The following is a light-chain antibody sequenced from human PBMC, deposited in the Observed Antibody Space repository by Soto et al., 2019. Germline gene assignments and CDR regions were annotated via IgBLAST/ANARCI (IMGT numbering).Light chain of an antibody. CDR1: LNIYFKSNNRNY. CDR3: QQYFITPLT. CDR2: WAS. Sequence: DIVMTQSPDSLRVSLGERATISCTSSLNIYFKSNNRNYLAWYQQKTGQPPKLLVYWASTRESGVPARFTGSGSGTYFTLTIDNVQPDDVAVYYCQQYFITPLTLGGGTKVDTK. J-gene: IGKJ4*01. V-gene: IGKV4-1*01.